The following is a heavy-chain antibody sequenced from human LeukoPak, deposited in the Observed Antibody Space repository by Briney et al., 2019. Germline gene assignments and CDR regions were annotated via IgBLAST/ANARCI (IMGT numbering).Heavy chain of an antibody. CDR3: ARDLGDYYMDV. CDR2: IYYSGST. V-gene: IGHV4-59*01. CDR1: GGSISSYY. J-gene: IGHJ6*03. D-gene: IGHD3-10*01. Sequence: SETLSLTCTASGGSISSYYWSWIRQPPGKGLEWIGYIYYSGSTNYNPSLKSRVTISVDTSKNQFSLKLSSVTAADTAVYYCARDLGDYYMDVWGKGTTVTVSS.